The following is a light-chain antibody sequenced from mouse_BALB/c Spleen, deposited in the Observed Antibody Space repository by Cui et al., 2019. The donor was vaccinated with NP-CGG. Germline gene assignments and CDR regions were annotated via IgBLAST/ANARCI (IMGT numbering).Light chain of an antibody. CDR3: SLWYSNHWV. CDR2: GTN. Sequence: QAVVTQESALTTSPGETVTLTCRSSTGAVTTSNYANWVQAKPDYLFTGLIGGTNNRTPGFSGRFSGSLVGDKAALTITGAQTEDWAIYFFSLWYSNHWVFGGGTKLTVL. CDR1: TGAVTTSNY. J-gene: IGLJ1*01. V-gene: IGLV1*01.